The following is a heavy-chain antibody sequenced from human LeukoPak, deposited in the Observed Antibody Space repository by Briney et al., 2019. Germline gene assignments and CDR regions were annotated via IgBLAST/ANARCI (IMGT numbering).Heavy chain of an antibody. Sequence: ASVEVSCKASGYTFTGYYMHWVRQAPGQGLEWMGWINPNSGGTNYAQKFQGRVTMTRDTSISTAYMELSRLRSDDTAVYYCARDKRIVATINPRGYYGMAVWGQGTTVTVSS. D-gene: IGHD5-12*01. J-gene: IGHJ6*02. CDR2: INPNSGGT. V-gene: IGHV1-2*02. CDR3: ARDKRIVATINPRGYYGMAV. CDR1: GYTFTGYY.